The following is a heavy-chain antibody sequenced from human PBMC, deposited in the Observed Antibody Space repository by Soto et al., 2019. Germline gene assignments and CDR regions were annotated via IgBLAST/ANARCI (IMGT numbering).Heavy chain of an antibody. J-gene: IGHJ4*02. V-gene: IGHV3-33*01. D-gene: IGHD5-18*01. CDR2: IWYDGSNK. CDR1: GFTFSSYG. CDR3: AREKIGYSYGPARVFDY. Sequence: GGSLRLSCAASGFTFSSYGMHWVRQAPGKGLEWVAVIWYDGSNKYYADSVKGRFTISRDNSKNTLYLQMNSLRAEDTAVYYCAREKIGYSYGPARVFDYWSKGTLVNVS.